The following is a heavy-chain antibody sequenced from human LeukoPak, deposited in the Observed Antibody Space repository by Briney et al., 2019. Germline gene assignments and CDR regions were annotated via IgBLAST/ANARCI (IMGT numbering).Heavy chain of an antibody. Sequence: GGSLRLSCAASGFTFSSYGMHWVRQAPGKGLEWVAVVSYDGSNKYYADSVKGRFTISRDNSKNTLYLQMNSLRAEDTAVYYCAKDLGYWGQGTLVTVSS. CDR1: GFTFSSYG. J-gene: IGHJ4*02. CDR3: AKDLGY. CDR2: VSYDGSNK. D-gene: IGHD3-16*01. V-gene: IGHV3-30*18.